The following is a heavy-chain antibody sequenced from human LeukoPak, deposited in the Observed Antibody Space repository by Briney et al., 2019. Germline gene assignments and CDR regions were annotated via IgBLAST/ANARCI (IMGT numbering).Heavy chain of an antibody. CDR3: ARDRLLVDY. Sequence: GGSLRLSCAASGFTFSSYAMHWVRQAPGKGLEWVSSISSSSSYIYYADSVKGRFTISRDNAKNSLYLQMNSLRAEDTAVYYCARDRLLVDYWGQGTLVTVSS. D-gene: IGHD2-15*01. J-gene: IGHJ4*02. CDR1: GFTFSSYA. CDR2: ISSSSSYI. V-gene: IGHV3-21*01.